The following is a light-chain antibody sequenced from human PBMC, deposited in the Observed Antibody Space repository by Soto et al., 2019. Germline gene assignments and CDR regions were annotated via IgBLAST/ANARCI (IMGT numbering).Light chain of an antibody. CDR3: QHYNNWPPAWT. V-gene: IGKV3-15*01. CDR2: GAS. J-gene: IGKJ1*01. Sequence: EIVLTQSPATLSLSPGEGATLSCRASQSISRSLAWYQQKPGQAPRLLIHGASTRATGIPARFSGSGSGTEFTLTISSLRSEDFALYYCQHYNNWPPAWTFGQGTKVDIK. CDR1: QSISRS.